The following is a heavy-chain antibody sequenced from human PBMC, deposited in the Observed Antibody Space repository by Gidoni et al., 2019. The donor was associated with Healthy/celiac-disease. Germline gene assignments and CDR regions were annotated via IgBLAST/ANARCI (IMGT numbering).Heavy chain of an antibody. CDR2: LYYSGRT. Sequence: QLQLHESGPGLVKPSETLSLTCTVSGCSLTSSSSYWCWIRQPPAKGLEWIGSLYYSGRTYYNPSLKSRVNISVDTSKNQFSLKLSSVTAADTAVYYCARHQRGYSGYEIPPLDYWGQGTLVTVSS. J-gene: IGHJ4*02. D-gene: IGHD5-12*01. V-gene: IGHV4-39*01. CDR1: GCSLTSSSSY. CDR3: ARHQRGYSGYEIPPLDY.